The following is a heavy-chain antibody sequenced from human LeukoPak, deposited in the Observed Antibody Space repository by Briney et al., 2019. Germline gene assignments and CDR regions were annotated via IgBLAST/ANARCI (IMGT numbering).Heavy chain of an antibody. CDR1: GFTFSSNT. D-gene: IGHD3-22*01. J-gene: IGHJ4*02. CDR3: AKANYHDSSGYYENLDY. V-gene: IGHV3-23*01. Sequence: GGSLRLSCAASGFTFSSNTMSWVRQAPWKGLEWVSAITGSGGSTYHADSVKGRFTISRDNSKNTLYLQMNRLRAEDTAVYYCAKANYHDSSGYYENLDYWGQGTLVTVSS. CDR2: ITGSGGST.